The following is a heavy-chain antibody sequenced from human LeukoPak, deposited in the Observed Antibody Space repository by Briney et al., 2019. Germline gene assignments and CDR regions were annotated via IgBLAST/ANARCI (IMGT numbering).Heavy chain of an antibody. CDR1: GFTFTIYA. CDR2: ISASGGST. D-gene: IGHD2-2*01. Sequence: QTGGSLRLSCAAPGFTFTIYAMTWVRQAPGKGLEWVSGISASGGSTYYADSVKGRFTISRDNSKNKLSLQMNGLRAEDTAVYYCAKVPSSYCRSASCSLDFWGQGTLVTVSS. CDR3: AKVPSSYCRSASCSLDF. V-gene: IGHV3-23*01. J-gene: IGHJ4*02.